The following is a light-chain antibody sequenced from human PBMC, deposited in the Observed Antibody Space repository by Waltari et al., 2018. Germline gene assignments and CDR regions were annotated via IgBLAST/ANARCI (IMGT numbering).Light chain of an antibody. CDR2: DTS. J-gene: IGKJ3*01. CDR3: QQRRNWVFT. Sequence: EIVLTQSPATLSLSPGERATLSCTASQSVSSYLAWYQQKPGQAPRLLIYDTSNRATGIPARFSGSGSGADFTLTISSLEPEDFAIDYCQQRRNWVFTFGPGTTVDIK. V-gene: IGKV3-11*01. CDR1: QSVSSY.